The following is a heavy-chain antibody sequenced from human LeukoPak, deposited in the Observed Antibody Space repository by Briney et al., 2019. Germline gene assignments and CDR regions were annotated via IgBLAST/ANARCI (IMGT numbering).Heavy chain of an antibody. CDR3: AKTGITMIVVVPMTFDY. D-gene: IGHD3-22*01. J-gene: IGHJ4*02. Sequence: GGSLRLSCAASGFTFSSYAMIWVRQAPGKGLEWVSAISGSGGSTYYADSVKGRFTISRDNSKNTLYLQMNSLRAEDTAVYYCAKTGITMIVVVPMTFDYWGQGTLVTVSS. CDR1: GFTFSSYA. CDR2: ISGSGGST. V-gene: IGHV3-23*01.